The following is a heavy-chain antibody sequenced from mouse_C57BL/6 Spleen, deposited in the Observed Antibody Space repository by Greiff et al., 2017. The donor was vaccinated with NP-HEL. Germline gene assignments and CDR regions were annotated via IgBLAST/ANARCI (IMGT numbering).Heavy chain of an antibody. CDR3: TRPYYDYDWFAY. V-gene: IGHV1-5*01. CDR2: IYPGNSDT. D-gene: IGHD2-4*01. CDR1: GYTFTSYW. J-gene: IGHJ3*01. Sequence: EVQLQQSGTVLARPGASVKMSCKTSGYTFTSYWMHWVKQRPGQGLEWIWAIYPGNSDTSYNQKFKGKAKLTAVTSASTAYMELSSLTNEDSAVYYCTRPYYDYDWFAYWGQGTLVTVSA.